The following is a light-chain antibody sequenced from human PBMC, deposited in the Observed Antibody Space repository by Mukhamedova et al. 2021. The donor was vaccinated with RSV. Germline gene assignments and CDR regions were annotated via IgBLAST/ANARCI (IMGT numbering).Light chain of an antibody. V-gene: IGKV3-20*01. J-gene: IGKJ4*01. CDR3: QQYTTSPPTLT. CDR2: GAS. Sequence: RSANFAWYQQKPGQAPRLLIYGASARAPGIPDGFSGSGSGTDFTLSISRLEPEDFAVYYCQQYTTSPPTLTFGGGTKVELK. CDR1: RSAN.